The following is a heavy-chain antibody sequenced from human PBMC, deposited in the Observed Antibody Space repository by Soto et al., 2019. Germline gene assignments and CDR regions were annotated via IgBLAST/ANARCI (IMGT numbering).Heavy chain of an antibody. D-gene: IGHD1-26*01. V-gene: IGHV3-74*01. J-gene: IGHJ3*02. CDR3: ARPRSMSSSGFDI. CDR2: ISPAGSVT. Sequence: EVQLVESGGGLVQPGGSLRLSCAASGYTFSRHCIHWVRQAPGQGPVGVSRISPAGSVTDYADFVEGRFTISRDNAKNTLYLQMSSLRAEDTAVYYCARPRSMSSSGFDIWGQWTMVIVSS. CDR1: GYTFSRHC.